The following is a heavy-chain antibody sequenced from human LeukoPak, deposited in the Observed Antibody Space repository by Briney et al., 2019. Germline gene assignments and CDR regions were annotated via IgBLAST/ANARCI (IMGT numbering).Heavy chain of an antibody. CDR2: IYYSGST. CDR1: GGSISSYY. CDR3: ARAAAWSENYYWYFDL. Sequence: SETLSLTCTVSGGSISSYYRSWIRQPPGKGLEWIGYIYYSGSTNYNPSLKSRVTISVDTSKNQFSLKLSSVTAADTAVYYCARAAAWSENYYWYFDLWGRGTLVTVSS. V-gene: IGHV4-59*01. D-gene: IGHD1-7*01. J-gene: IGHJ2*01.